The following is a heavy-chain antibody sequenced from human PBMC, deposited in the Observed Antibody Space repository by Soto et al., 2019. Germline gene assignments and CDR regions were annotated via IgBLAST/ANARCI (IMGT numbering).Heavy chain of an antibody. D-gene: IGHD3-3*01. V-gene: IGHV2-5*02. J-gene: IGHJ4*02. Sequence: SGPTLVNPTQTLTLTCTFSGFSLTGRRVGVGWIRQPPGKALEWLALIYWDDDKRYSPSLKSRLTITKDTSKNQVALTVTNMDPVDTATYYCARFLWSDTSLYYFDYWGQGTLVTVSS. CDR3: ARFLWSDTSLYYFDY. CDR1: GFSLTGRRVG. CDR2: IYWDDDK.